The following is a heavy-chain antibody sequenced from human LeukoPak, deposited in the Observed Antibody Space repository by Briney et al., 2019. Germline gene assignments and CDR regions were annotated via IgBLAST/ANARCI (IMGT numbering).Heavy chain of an antibody. J-gene: IGHJ4*02. V-gene: IGHV5-51*01. CDR3: ARQEIAAAGTLDY. D-gene: IGHD6-13*01. CDR1: GYIFTSYW. Sequence: GESLQISCKGAGYIFTSYWIGWVRRMPGKGLEWMGIIYPGDSDTRYSPSFQGQVTISADKSISTAYLQWSSLKASDTAMYYCARQEIAAAGTLDYWGQGTLVTVSS. CDR2: IYPGDSDT.